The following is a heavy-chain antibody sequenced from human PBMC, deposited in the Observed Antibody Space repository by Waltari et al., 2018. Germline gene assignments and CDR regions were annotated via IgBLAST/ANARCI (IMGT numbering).Heavy chain of an antibody. Sequence: VQLQESGPGLVKPSGTLSPTSAVSRVSITRSTWWCWVRQPPGKGREWIGEIYHSGSTNYNPSLKSRVTISVDKSKNQFSLKLSSVTAADTAVYYCARSRSHGVPGHWGQGTLVTVSS. D-gene: IGHD3-16*01. J-gene: IGHJ1*01. V-gene: IGHV4-4*02. CDR2: IYHSGST. CDR3: ARSRSHGVPGH. CDR1: RVSITRSTW.